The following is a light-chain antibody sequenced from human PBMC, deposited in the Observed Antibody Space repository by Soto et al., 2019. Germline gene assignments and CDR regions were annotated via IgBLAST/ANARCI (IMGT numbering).Light chain of an antibody. Sequence: EIVLTQSPATLSLSPGERATLSCRASQTINNYLAWYQQKPGQAPRLLVYDASYRPIGIPARCSGSGSGTDFPLTISSLEPEDFAVYYCQQRSDWPPRLTFGGGTKVEIK. CDR2: DAS. CDR3: QQRSDWPPRLT. V-gene: IGKV3-11*01. CDR1: QTINNY. J-gene: IGKJ4*01.